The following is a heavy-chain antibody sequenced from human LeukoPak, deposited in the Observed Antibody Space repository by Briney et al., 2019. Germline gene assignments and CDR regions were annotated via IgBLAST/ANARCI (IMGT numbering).Heavy chain of an antibody. J-gene: IGHJ6*02. CDR1: GFTFDDYA. CDR3: ARIFGSGSPRPKSHGMDV. V-gene: IGHV3-9*01. D-gene: IGHD3-10*01. Sequence: GGSLRLSCVASGFTFDDYAMHWVRQAPGKGLEWVSGISWNSGSIGYADSVKGRFTVSRDSATSSLYLQMNSLRAEDTAVYYCARIFGSGSPRPKSHGMDVWGQGTTVIVSS. CDR2: ISWNSGSI.